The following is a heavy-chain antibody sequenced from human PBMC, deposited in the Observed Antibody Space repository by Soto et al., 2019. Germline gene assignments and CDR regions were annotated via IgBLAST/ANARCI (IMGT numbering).Heavy chain of an antibody. CDR2: INTAKDNT. V-gene: IGHV1-3*04. D-gene: IGHD6-13*01. J-gene: IGHJ4*02. CDR1: GYTFTNYA. CDR3: ARGSSWSYFDY. Sequence: ASVKVSCKASGYTFTNYAIHWVRQAPGQRLEWMGWINTAKDNTKYSQKFQGRVTISRDTSASVVYMELSSLRSEDTAVYYCARGSSWSYFDYWGQGTLVTVSS.